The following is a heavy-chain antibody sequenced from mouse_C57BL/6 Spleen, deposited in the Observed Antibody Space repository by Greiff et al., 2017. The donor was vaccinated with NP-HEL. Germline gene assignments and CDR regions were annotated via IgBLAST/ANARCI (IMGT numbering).Heavy chain of an antibody. D-gene: IGHD1-1*01. Sequence: VQLQQSGAELAKPGASVKLSCKASGYTFTSYWMHWVKQRPGQGLEWIGYINPSSGYTKYNQKFKDKATLTADKSSSTAYMQLSSLTYEDSAVYYCARSKGITTVVAPYWYFDVWGTGTTVTVSS. J-gene: IGHJ1*03. CDR2: INPSSGYT. CDR3: ARSKGITTVVAPYWYFDV. CDR1: GYTFTSYW. V-gene: IGHV1-7*01.